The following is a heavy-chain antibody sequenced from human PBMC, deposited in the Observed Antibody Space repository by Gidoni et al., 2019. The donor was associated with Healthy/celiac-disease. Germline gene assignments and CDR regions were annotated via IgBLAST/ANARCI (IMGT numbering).Heavy chain of an antibody. D-gene: IGHD6-19*01. Sequence: EVQLLESGGGLVQPGGSLRLSCAASGFTFSSYAMSWVRQAPGKGLEWVSAISGSGGSTYYADSVKGRFTISRDNSKNTLYLQMNSLRAEDTAVYYCAKGRIRLSIAVAGDDFDYWGQGTLVTVSS. CDR2: ISGSGGST. CDR3: AKGRIRLSIAVAGDDFDY. J-gene: IGHJ4*02. V-gene: IGHV3-23*01. CDR1: GFTFSSYA.